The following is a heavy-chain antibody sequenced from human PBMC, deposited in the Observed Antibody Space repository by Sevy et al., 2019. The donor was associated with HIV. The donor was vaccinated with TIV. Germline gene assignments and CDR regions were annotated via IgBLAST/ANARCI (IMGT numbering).Heavy chain of an antibody. CDR1: GYTFASYG. J-gene: IGHJ4*02. CDR3: ARGGGSGWYYFDS. Sequence: ASVKVSCKASGYTFASYGISWVRQAPGQGLEWMGGIISFFDMTNYAQKFQGRVTISADESTSTVYMELSSLRFEDTAVYYCARGGGSGWYYFDSWGQGTLVTVSS. V-gene: IGHV1-69*13. D-gene: IGHD6-19*01. CDR2: IISFFDMT.